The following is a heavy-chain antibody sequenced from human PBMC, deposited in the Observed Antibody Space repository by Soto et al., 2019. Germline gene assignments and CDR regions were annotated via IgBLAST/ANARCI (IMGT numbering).Heavy chain of an antibody. Sequence: ASVKVSCKASGYTFTSYYMHWVRQAPGQGPEWMGIINPSGGSTSYAQKFQGRVTMTRDTSTSTVYMELSSLRSEDTAVYYCARDFVYYDILTGIYYYYGMDVWGQGTTVTVSS. V-gene: IGHV1-46*01. CDR3: ARDFVYYDILTGIYYYYGMDV. CDR1: GYTFTSYY. D-gene: IGHD3-9*01. CDR2: INPSGGST. J-gene: IGHJ6*02.